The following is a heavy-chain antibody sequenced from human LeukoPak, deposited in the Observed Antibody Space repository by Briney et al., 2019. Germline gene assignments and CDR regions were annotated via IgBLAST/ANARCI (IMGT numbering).Heavy chain of an antibody. J-gene: IGHJ2*01. D-gene: IGHD4-17*01. Sequence: GASVKVSCKASGATFSSYAISWVRQAPGPGLEWMGGIIHILGIANYAHKFQGRVTITADKSTNTSYMELSSLRSEDTAVYYCAREKVSGGDSYWYLELWGRGTLVTVAS. V-gene: IGHV1-69*10. CDR3: AREKVSGGDSYWYLEL. CDR1: GATFSSYA. CDR2: IIHILGIA.